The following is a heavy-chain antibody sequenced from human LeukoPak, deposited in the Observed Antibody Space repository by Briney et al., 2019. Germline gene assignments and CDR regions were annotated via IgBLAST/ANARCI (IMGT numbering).Heavy chain of an antibody. V-gene: IGHV4-4*07. CDR3: ARDYLAVADH. J-gene: IGHJ4*02. CDR1: GGSLSSYS. D-gene: IGHD6-19*01. Sequence: SETLSLTCTVSGGSLSSYSWSWIRKPAGKGMEWIGRIYTSGSTNYNPSLKSRVTMSVDTSKNQFSLKLSSVSAADTAVYYCARDYLAVADHWGQGTLVTVSS. CDR2: IYTSGST.